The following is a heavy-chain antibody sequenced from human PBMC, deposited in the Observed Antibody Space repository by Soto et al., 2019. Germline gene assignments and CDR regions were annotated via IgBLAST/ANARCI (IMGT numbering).Heavy chain of an antibody. D-gene: IGHD7-27*01. CDR3: ARDWEGFDP. V-gene: IGHV4-34*01. Sequence: ETLSLTCAVYGGSFSGYYWSWIRQPPGKGLEWIGEINHSGSTNYNPSLKSRVTISVDTSKNQFSLKLSSVTAADTAVYYCARDWEGFDPWGQGTLVTVSS. CDR1: GGSFSGYY. CDR2: INHSGST. J-gene: IGHJ5*02.